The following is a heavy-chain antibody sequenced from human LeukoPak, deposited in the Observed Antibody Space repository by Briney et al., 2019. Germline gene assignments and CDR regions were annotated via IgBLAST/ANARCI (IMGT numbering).Heavy chain of an antibody. V-gene: IGHV1-18*01. J-gene: IGHJ5*02. CDR1: GYTFISYG. CDR2: ISAYNGNT. D-gene: IGHD6-13*01. Sequence: KPGASVKVSCKASGYTFISYGISWVRQAPGEGLEWMGWISAYNGNTNYAQKFQGRVTMTTDTSTSTAYMELRSLRSDDTAVYYCARGTQQLTSWFDPWGQGTLVTVSS. CDR3: ARGTQQLTSWFDP.